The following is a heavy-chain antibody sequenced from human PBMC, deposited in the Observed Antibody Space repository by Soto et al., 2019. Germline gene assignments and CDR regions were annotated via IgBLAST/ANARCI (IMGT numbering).Heavy chain of an antibody. Sequence: LRLSCVGSGFTFSRYGMHWLRQAPGEGLEWMAVIVNDGSDRDYAASVAGRFTISRDNSKNTLYLQMDNLGVDDTAMYYCARDDDYESNGLAYWGQGPLVTVSS. CDR1: GFTFSRYG. CDR3: ARDDDYESNGLAY. CDR2: IVNDGSDR. J-gene: IGHJ4*02. V-gene: IGHV3-33*01. D-gene: IGHD4-17*01.